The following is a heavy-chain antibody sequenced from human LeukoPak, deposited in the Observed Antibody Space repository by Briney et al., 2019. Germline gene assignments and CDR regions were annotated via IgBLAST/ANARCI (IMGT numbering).Heavy chain of an antibody. CDR2: IYTSGST. D-gene: IGHD5-18*01. V-gene: IGHV4-59*10. CDR1: GGSFSGYY. Sequence: SETLSLTCAVYGGSFSGYYWSWIRQPAGKGLEWIGRIYTSGSTNYNPSLKSRVTMSVDTSKNQFSLKLISMTAADTAVYYCARGYGLATHEALDYWGQGTLVSVSS. J-gene: IGHJ4*02. CDR3: ARGYGLATHEALDY.